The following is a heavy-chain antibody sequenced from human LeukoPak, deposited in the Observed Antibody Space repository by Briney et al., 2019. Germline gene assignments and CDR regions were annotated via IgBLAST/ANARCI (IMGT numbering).Heavy chain of an antibody. CDR1: GGSIGSSGYY. D-gene: IGHD3-16*01. J-gene: IGHJ4*02. CDR2: MYYRGST. Sequence: PSETLSLTCTVSGGSIGSSGYYWGWIRQPPGKGLEWIGTMYYRGSTYYNPSLKSRVTISIDTSKNQSSLKLSSVTAADTAVYYCARHLGVGYFGYWGQGTLVTVSS. CDR3: ARHLGVGYFGY. V-gene: IGHV4-39*01.